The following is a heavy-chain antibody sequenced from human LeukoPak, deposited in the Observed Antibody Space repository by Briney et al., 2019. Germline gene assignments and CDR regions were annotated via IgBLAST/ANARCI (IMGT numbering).Heavy chain of an antibody. CDR1: GXTFSSYW. D-gene: IGHD4-11*01. CDR2: INSDGSST. CDR3: ARMTTIRAFDI. J-gene: IGHJ3*02. Sequence: PGGSLRLSCAASGXTFSSYWMHWVRQAPGKGLVWVSRINSDGSSTSYADSVKGRFTISRDNAKNTLYLQMNSLRAEDTAVYYCARMTTIRAFDIWGQGTMVTVSS. V-gene: IGHV3-74*01.